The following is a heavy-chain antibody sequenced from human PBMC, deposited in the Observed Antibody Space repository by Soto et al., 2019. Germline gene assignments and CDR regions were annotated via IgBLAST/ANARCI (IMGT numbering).Heavy chain of an antibody. CDR2: IWYDGSNK. Sequence: QVQLVESGGGVVQPGRSLRLSCAASGFTFSSYGMHWVRQAPGKGLEWVAVIWYDGSNKYYADSVKGRFTISRDNSKNTLYLQMNSLRAEDTAVYYCARGADYDFWSARPTGFDYWGQGTLVTVSS. CDR1: GFTFSSYG. CDR3: ARGADYDFWSARPTGFDY. J-gene: IGHJ4*02. D-gene: IGHD3-3*01. V-gene: IGHV3-33*01.